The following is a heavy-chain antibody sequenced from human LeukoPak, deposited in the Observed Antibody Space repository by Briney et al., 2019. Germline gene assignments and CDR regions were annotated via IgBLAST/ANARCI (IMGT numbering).Heavy chain of an antibody. CDR2: INHSGST. CDR1: GGSFSGYY. D-gene: IGHD3-16*02. J-gene: IGHJ5*02. V-gene: IGHV4-34*01. CDR3: ARGPNYDYVWGSYRYGPNWFDP. Sequence: PSETLSLTCAVYGGSFSGYYWSWIRQPPGKGLEWIGEINHSGSTNYNPSLKSRVTISVDTSKNQFSLKLSSVTAADTAVYYCARGPNYDYVWGSYRYGPNWFDPWGQGTLVTVSS.